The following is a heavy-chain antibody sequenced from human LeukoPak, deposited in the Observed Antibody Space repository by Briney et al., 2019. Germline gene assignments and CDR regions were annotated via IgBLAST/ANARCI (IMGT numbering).Heavy chain of an antibody. Sequence: ASVKVSCKASGYTFTGYYMHWVRQAPGQGLEWMGWINPNSGGTNYAQKFQGRVTMTRDTSISTAYMELRSLRSDDTAVYYCARVSVRGVIPHINWFDPWGQGTLVTVSS. CDR2: INPNSGGT. CDR1: GYTFTGYY. D-gene: IGHD3-10*01. CDR3: ARVSVRGVIPHINWFDP. V-gene: IGHV1-2*02. J-gene: IGHJ5*02.